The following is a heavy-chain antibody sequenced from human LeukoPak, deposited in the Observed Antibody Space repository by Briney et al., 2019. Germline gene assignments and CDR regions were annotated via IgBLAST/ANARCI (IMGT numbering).Heavy chain of an antibody. CDR3: ARAIGYTAENTNYYYYMDV. J-gene: IGHJ6*03. V-gene: IGHV4-34*01. CDR1: GGSFSGYY. CDR2: INHCGIT. Sequence: PSETLSLTCAVYGGSFSGYYWSWIRQPPGQGVKWSGEINHCGITNYNSSLRSRVTISVDTSKNQFSLKLNSVTAADTAVYYCARAIGYTAENTNYYYYMDVWGKGTTVTVSS. D-gene: IGHD3-16*02.